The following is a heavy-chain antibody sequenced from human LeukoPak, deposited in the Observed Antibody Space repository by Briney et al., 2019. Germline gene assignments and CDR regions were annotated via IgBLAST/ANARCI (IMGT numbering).Heavy chain of an antibody. Sequence: SETLSLTCAVYGGSFSGYYWSWIRQPPGKGLEWIGEINHSGSTNYNPSLKSRVTMSVDTSKNQFSLKLSSVTAADTAVHYCARGPTMVRGITNLNPSPFDSWGQGTLVTVSS. CDR1: GGSFSGYY. D-gene: IGHD3-10*01. CDR2: INHSGST. J-gene: IGHJ4*02. V-gene: IGHV4-34*01. CDR3: ARGPTMVRGITNLNPSPFDS.